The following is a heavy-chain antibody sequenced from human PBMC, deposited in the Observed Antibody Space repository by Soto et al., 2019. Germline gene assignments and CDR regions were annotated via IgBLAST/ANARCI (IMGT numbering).Heavy chain of an antibody. V-gene: IGHV4-31*03. CDR1: GGSISSGGYY. CDR2: IYYSGST. J-gene: IGHJ5*02. Sequence: PSETLSLTCTLSGGSISSGGYYWSWIRQHPGKGLEWIGYIYYSGSTYYNPSLKSRVTISVDTSKNQFSLKLSSVTAADTAVYYCARGLGDGYNLRWFDPWGQGTLVTVSS. D-gene: IGHD5-12*01. CDR3: ARGLGDGYNLRWFDP.